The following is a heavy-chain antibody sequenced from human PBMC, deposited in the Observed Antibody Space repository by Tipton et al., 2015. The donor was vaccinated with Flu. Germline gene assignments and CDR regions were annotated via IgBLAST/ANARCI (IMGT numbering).Heavy chain of an antibody. CDR3: ARDPADTAMGDFDY. V-gene: IGHV4-38-2*02. CDR2: IYHSGST. Sequence: TLSLTCTVSGYSISSGYYWGWIRQPPGKGLEWIGSIYHSGSTYYNPSLKSRVTISVDTSKNQFSLKLSSVTAADTAVYYCARDPADTAMGDFDYWGQGTLVTVSS. J-gene: IGHJ4*02. CDR1: GYSISSGYY. D-gene: IGHD5-18*01.